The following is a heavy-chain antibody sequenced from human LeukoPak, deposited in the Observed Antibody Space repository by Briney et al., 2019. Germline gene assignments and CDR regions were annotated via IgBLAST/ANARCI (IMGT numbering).Heavy chain of an antibody. CDR3: AREVYAGY. CDR2: IYSGGST. V-gene: IGHV3-66*01. Sequence: GGSLRLSCAASGFTFSSYSMNWVRQAPGKGLEWVSVIYSGGSTYYADSVKGRFTISRDNSKNTLYLQMNSLRAEDTAVYYCAREVYAGYWGQGTLVTVSS. J-gene: IGHJ4*02. D-gene: IGHD6-6*01. CDR1: GFTFSSYS.